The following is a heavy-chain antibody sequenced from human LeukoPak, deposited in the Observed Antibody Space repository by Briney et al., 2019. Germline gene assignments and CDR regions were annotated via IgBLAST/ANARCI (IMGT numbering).Heavy chain of an antibody. CDR2: ISGSGGST. J-gene: IGHJ4*02. CDR3: AKELYYYGSGISDY. CDR1: GFTVSSNY. Sequence: GGSLRLSCAASGFTVSSNYMSWVRQAPGKGLEWVSAISGSGGSTYYADSVKGRFTISRDNSKNTLYLQMNSLRAEDTAVYYCAKELYYYGSGISDYWGQGTLVTVSS. V-gene: IGHV3-23*01. D-gene: IGHD3-10*01.